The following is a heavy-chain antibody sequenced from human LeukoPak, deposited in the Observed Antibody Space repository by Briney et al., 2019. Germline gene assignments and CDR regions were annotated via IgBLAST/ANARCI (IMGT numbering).Heavy chain of an antibody. D-gene: IGHD6-19*01. CDR1: GFTFSSYA. CDR2: ISGSGGST. CDR3: AKDPGYSSGWRDY. V-gene: IGHV3-23*01. J-gene: IGHJ4*02. Sequence: PGGSLRLSCAASGFTFSSYAMHWVRQAPGKGLEWVSGISGSGGSTYYADSVKGRFTISRDNSKNTLYLQMNSLRAEDTAVYYCAKDPGYSSGWRDYWGQGTLVTVSS.